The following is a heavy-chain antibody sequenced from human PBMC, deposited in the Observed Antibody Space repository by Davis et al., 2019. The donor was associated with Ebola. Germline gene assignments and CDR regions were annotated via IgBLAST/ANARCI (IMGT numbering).Heavy chain of an antibody. CDR1: GYSFTSYW. CDR3: ARRSYSSSWPYLD. D-gene: IGHD6-13*01. Sequence: PGGSLRLSCKGSGYSFTSYWIGWVRQMPGKGLEWMGIIYPGDSDTRYSPSFQGQVTISADKSISTAYLQWSSLKASDTAMYYCARRSYSSSWPYLDWGQGTLVTVSS. CDR2: IYPGDSDT. J-gene: IGHJ4*02. V-gene: IGHV5-51*01.